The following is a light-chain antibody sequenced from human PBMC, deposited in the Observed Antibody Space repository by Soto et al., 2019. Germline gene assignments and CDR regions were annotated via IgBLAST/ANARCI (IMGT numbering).Light chain of an antibody. CDR1: QGVSNH. V-gene: IGKV3-15*01. J-gene: IGKJ1*01. CDR3: QQYDNWPPWT. Sequence: EILMTQSPATLSVYPGERATLSCRASQGVSNHLAWYQQKPGQAPRLLIYGASTRATGIPARFSGSGSGTEFTLTISSLQSEDFAVYYCQQYDNWPPWTFGQGTKVEIK. CDR2: GAS.